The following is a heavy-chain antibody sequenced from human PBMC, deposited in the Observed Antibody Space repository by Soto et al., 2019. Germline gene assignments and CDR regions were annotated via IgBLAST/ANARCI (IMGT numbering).Heavy chain of an antibody. D-gene: IGHD3-10*01. CDR1: GYTFSNYG. CDR2: ISLFFGTA. CDR3: AREALLLGFDP. Sequence: GASVKVSCKTSGYTFSNYGITWVLQAPGQRLEWLGGISLFFGTANYAQKFQGRVTITADESTSTAYMELSSLRSEDTAVYYCAREALLLGFDPWGQGTLVTVSS. J-gene: IGHJ5*02. V-gene: IGHV1-69*13.